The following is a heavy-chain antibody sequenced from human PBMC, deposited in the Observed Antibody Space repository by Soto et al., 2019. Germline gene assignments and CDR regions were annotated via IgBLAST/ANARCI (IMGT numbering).Heavy chain of an antibody. D-gene: IGHD4-17*01. J-gene: IGHJ4*02. Sequence: SETLSLTCAVYGGSFSGYYWSWIRQPPGKGLEWIGEINHSGSTNYNPSLKSRVTISVDTSKNQFSLKLSSVTAADTAVYYCATSGGYGDYVQALDYWGQGTLVTVSS. V-gene: IGHV4-34*01. CDR1: GGSFSGYY. CDR3: ATSGGYGDYVQALDY. CDR2: INHSGST.